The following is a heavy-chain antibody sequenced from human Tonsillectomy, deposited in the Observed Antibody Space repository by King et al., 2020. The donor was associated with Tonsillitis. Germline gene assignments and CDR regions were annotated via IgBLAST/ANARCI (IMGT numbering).Heavy chain of an antibody. CDR3: GSGSLSSSGIDY. J-gene: IGHJ4*02. D-gene: IGHD3-10*01. V-gene: IGHV1-69*09. CDR1: GGTFSSYV. CDR2: IIPILGIA. Sequence: VQLVQSGAEVKKPGSSVKVSCKASGGTFSSYVISWVRQAPGQGLEWMGRIIPILGIANYAQKFQGRVTITADKSTSTAYMELSSLRSEDTAVYYCGSGSLSSSGIDYWGQGTLVTVSS.